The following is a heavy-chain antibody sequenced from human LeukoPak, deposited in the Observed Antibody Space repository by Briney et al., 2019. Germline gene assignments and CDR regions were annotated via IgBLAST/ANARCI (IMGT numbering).Heavy chain of an antibody. CDR2: IIPILGIA. V-gene: IGHV1-69*04. CDR1: GGTFSSYA. CDR3: AREHSSSWDQFDY. D-gene: IGHD6-13*01. Sequence: SVKVSCKASGGTFSSYAISWVRQAPGQGLEWMGRIIPILGIANYAQKFQGRVTITADKSTSTAYMELSSLRSEDTAVYYCAREHSSSWDQFDYWGQGTLVTVSS. J-gene: IGHJ4*02.